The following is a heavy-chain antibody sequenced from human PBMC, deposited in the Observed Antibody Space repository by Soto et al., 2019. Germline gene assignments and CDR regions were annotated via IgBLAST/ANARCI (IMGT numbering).Heavy chain of an antibody. CDR2: TRNKANSYST. Sequence: EVQLVESGGGLVQPGGSLRLSCAASGFTFSDHYIDWVRQAPGTGLEWVGRTRNKANSYSTYYAASVKGRFTISRDDSKNSLYLQMDSLKTEDTAIYYCARSGSSTSCYDYWGQGTLVTVSS. CDR1: GFTFSDHY. V-gene: IGHV3-72*01. J-gene: IGHJ4*02. D-gene: IGHD2-2*01. CDR3: ARSGSSTSCYDY.